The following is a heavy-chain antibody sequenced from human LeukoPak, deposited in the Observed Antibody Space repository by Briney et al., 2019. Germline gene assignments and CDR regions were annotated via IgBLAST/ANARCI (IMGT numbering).Heavy chain of an antibody. CDR2: ISGSGDNT. D-gene: IGHD3-22*01. CDR3: AKGSYYDSSGSFYFDY. Sequence: QSGGSLRLSCAASGFPFNAYWMTWVRQAPGKGLEWVSGISGSGDNTYYADSVKGRFTISRDNSKNTLYVQVNSLGTEDTAAYYCAKGSYYDSSGSFYFDYWGQGTLVTVSS. J-gene: IGHJ4*02. V-gene: IGHV3-23*01. CDR1: GFPFNAYW.